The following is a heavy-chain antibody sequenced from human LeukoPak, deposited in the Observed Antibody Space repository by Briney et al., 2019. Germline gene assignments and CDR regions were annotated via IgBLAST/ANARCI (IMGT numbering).Heavy chain of an antibody. Sequence: PGGSLRLSCAASGFTFSSYWMHWVRQAPGKGLVWVPRINSDGSSTSYADSVKGRFTISRDNAKNTLYLQMNSLRAEDTAVYYCARDHMAVYYYYYMDVWGKGTTVTVSS. D-gene: IGHD5-24*01. CDR3: ARDHMAVYYYYYMDV. J-gene: IGHJ6*03. CDR2: INSDGSST. CDR1: GFTFSSYW. V-gene: IGHV3-74*01.